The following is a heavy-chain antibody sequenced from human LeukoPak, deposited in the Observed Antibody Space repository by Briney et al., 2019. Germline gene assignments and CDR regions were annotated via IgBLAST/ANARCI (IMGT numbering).Heavy chain of an antibody. CDR1: GGTFSSYA. V-gene: IGHV1-69*05. D-gene: IGHD2-2*02. Sequence: SVKVSCKASGGTFSSYAISWVRQAPGQGLEWMGGIIPIFGTANYAQKFQGRVTITTDESTSTAYMELSSLRSEDTAVYYCARGWYCSSTSCYTGNWFDPWGQGTLVTVSS. CDR3: ARGWYCSSTSCYTGNWFDP. CDR2: IIPIFGTA. J-gene: IGHJ5*02.